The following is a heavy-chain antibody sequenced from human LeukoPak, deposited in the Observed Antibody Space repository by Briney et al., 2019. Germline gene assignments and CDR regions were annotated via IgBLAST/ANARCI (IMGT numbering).Heavy chain of an antibody. CDR3: ARDFFPIVDSTWYEIGY. CDR2: IRYDGSNK. D-gene: IGHD2-21*01. Sequence: GGSLRLSCAASGFTFSSYGMHWVRQAPGKGLEWVAFIRYDGSNKYYADSVKGRFTISRDNSRNTLYLQMDSLRSEDTAVYYCARDFFPIVDSTWYEIGYWGQGTLVTVSS. V-gene: IGHV3-30*02. J-gene: IGHJ4*02. CDR1: GFTFSSYG.